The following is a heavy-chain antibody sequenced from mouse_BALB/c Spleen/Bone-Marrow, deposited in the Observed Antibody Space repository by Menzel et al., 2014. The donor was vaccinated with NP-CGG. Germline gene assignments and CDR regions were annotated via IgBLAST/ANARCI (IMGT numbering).Heavy chain of an antibody. D-gene: IGHD1-2*01. V-gene: IGHV4-1*02. CDR3: AKNYYYGYVAY. CDR2: INPASSTI. J-gene: IGHJ3*01. CDR1: GFDFSGYW. Sequence: EVKLVESGGGLVQPGGSLKLSCAASGFDFSGYWMTWVRQAPGKGLEWIGEINPASSTINYTPSLKDKFIISRDNAKNTLYLQMSKVRSEDTALYYCAKNYYYGYVAYWGQGTLVTVSA.